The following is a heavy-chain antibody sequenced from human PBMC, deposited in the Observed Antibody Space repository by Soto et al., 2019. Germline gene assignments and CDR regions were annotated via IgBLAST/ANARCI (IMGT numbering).Heavy chain of an antibody. V-gene: IGHV3-30*03. Sequence: GGSLRLSCAASGFTFSSYGMHWVRQAPGKGLEWVAVISYDGSNKYYADSVKGRFTISRDNSKNTLYLQMSSLGPEDTAMYYCARDNATYCSTTSCPVDLWGPGTLVTVSS. CDR1: GFTFSSYG. CDR2: ISYDGSNK. CDR3: ARDNATYCSTTSCPVDL. D-gene: IGHD2-2*01. J-gene: IGHJ5*02.